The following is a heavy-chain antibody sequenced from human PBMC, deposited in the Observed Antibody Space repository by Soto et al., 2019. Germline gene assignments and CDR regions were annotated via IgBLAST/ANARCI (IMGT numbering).Heavy chain of an antibody. J-gene: IGHJ5*02. CDR2: ISLYSDGT. D-gene: IGHD2-2*01. V-gene: IGHV1-18*04. Sequence: GASVKVACKASVFTSSCISWVRQAPGQRLEWMGWISLYSDGTNYAQKFQGRVSMTTDTSTTTAYMELRSLRSDDTAVYYCARVVPGAEAWFGPWGQGTLVTVSS. CDR3: ARVVPGAEAWFGP. CDR1: VFTSSC.